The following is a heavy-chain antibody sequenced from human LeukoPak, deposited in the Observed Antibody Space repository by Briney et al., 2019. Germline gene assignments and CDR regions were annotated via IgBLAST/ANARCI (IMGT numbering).Heavy chain of an antibody. V-gene: IGHV3-23*01. CDR2: ISGSGGST. D-gene: IGHD6-13*01. CDR3: AKTRSLASSSWPFDY. Sequence: GGSLRPSCAASGFTFSSYAMSWVRQAPGKGLEWVSAISGSGGSTYYADSVKGRFTISRDNSKNTLYLQMNSLRAEDTAVYYCAKTRSLASSSWPFDYWGQGTLVTVSS. CDR1: GFTFSSYA. J-gene: IGHJ4*02.